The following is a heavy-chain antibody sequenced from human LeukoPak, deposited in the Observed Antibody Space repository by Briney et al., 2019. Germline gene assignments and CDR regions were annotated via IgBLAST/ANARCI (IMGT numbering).Heavy chain of an antibody. D-gene: IGHD1-26*01. V-gene: IGHV1-18*01. CDR1: GYTFTSYG. CDR3: AKDNSVGDIAWWFDP. CDR2: ISAYNGNT. J-gene: IGHJ5*02. Sequence: GASVKVSCKASGYTFTSYGISWVRQAPGQGLEWMGWISAYNGNTNYAQKFRGRITMTRDMSTSTDYMELRSLGFEDTAVYYCAKDNSVGDIAWWFDPWGQGTLVTVSS.